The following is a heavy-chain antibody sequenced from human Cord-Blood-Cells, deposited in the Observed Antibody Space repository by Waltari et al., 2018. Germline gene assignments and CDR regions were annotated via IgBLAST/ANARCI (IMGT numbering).Heavy chain of an antibody. CDR3: ARGNVLRFLEWLLPLDY. D-gene: IGHD3-3*01. CDR2: IYSSGST. V-gene: IGHV4-39*01. Sequence: QLQLQESGPGLVKPSETLSLTCTVPGGSISSSSYYLGWIRQPPGKGREWIGSIYSSGSTYYNPSLKSRVTISVDTSKNQFSLKLSSVTAADTAVYYCARGNVLRFLEWLLPLDYWGQGTLVTVSS. CDR1: GGSISSSSYY. J-gene: IGHJ4*02.